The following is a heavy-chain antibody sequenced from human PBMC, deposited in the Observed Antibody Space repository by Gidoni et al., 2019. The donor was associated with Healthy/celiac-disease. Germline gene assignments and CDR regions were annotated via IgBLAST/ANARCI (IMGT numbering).Heavy chain of an antibody. V-gene: IGHV3-73*02. Sequence: EVQLVESGGGLVQPGGSLKLSCAASGFTFSGSAMHWVRQASGKGLEWVGRIRSKANNYATAYAASVKGRFTISRDDSKNTAYLQMNSLKTEDTAVYYCTRKAGTTSSWGQGTLVTVSS. D-gene: IGHD1-1*01. CDR1: GFTFSGSA. J-gene: IGHJ5*02. CDR2: IRSKANNYAT. CDR3: TRKAGTTSS.